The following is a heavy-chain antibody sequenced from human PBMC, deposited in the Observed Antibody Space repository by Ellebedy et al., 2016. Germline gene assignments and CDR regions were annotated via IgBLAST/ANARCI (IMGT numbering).Heavy chain of an antibody. D-gene: IGHD2-15*01. V-gene: IGHV3-21*01. CDR2: ISSSSSYI. CDR1: GFTFSSYS. CDR3: AREWGYCSGGSCYSEYYFDY. J-gene: IGHJ4*02. Sequence: GGSLRLSXAASGFTFSSYSMNWVRQAPGKGLEWVSSISSSSSYIYYADSVKGRFTISRDNAKNSLYLQMNSLRAEDTAVYYCAREWGYCSGGSCYSEYYFDYWGQGTLVTVSS.